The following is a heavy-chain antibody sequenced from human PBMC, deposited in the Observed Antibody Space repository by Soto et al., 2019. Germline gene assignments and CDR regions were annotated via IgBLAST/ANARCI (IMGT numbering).Heavy chain of an antibody. J-gene: IGHJ3*02. CDR3: AAPLRPAAIATFDI. CDR2: IYPGDSDT. CDR1: GFIFTNYW. D-gene: IGHD2-2*01. Sequence: GESLKISCKASGFIFTNYWIGWVRQLPGKGLEWMGIIYPGDSDTKNSPSFQGQVTMSVDKSISTAYLQWSSLKASDTAMYYCAAPLRPAAIATFDIWGQGTMVTVSS. V-gene: IGHV5-51*01.